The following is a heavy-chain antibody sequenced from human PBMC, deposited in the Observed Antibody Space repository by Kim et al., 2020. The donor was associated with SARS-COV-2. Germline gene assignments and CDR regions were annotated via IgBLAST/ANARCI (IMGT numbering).Heavy chain of an antibody. V-gene: IGHV3-9*01. D-gene: IGHD2-15*01. CDR1: GFTFDDYA. CDR2: ISWNSGSI. CDR3: AKQYCSGGSCYYSWGFDY. Sequence: GGSLRLSCAASGFTFDDYAMHWVRQAPGKGLEWVSGISWNSGSIGYADSVKGRFTISRDNAKNSLYLQMNSLRAEDTALYYCAKQYCSGGSCYYSWGFDYWGQGTLVTVSS. J-gene: IGHJ4*02.